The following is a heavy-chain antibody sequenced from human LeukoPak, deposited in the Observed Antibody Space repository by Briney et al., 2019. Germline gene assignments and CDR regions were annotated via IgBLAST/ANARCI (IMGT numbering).Heavy chain of an antibody. V-gene: IGHV3-74*01. CDR2: INQDESRA. CDR1: GFTFRNYL. Sequence: GGSLRLSCAVSGFTFRNYLMHWVRQPPGQGLVWVSRINQDESRAYADSVKGRFTVSRDNAKNMLYLQLNGLRAEDTAVFFCGRGGDGIDVWGQGTTVIVSS. CDR3: GRGGDGIDV. D-gene: IGHD5-24*01. J-gene: IGHJ3*01.